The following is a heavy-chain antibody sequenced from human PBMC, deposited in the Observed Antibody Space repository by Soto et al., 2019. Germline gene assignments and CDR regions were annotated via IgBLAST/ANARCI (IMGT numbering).Heavy chain of an antibody. D-gene: IGHD1-26*01. Sequence: LRLPCAASAFTFNLYVIHWVRQTPDRGQERVARISHDERKKYYSDSVRGRFTVSRDKPKSTLYLQMNSLHPDDTALYYCPNDTTRLDTPEGFFDYWRHVTLVTVSS. V-gene: IGHV3-30*18. J-gene: IGHJ4*01. CDR2: ISHDERKK. CDR1: AFTFNLYV. CDR3: PNDTTRLDTPEGFFDY.